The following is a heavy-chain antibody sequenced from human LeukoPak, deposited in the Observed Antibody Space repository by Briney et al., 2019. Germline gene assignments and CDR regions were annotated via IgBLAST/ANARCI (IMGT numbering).Heavy chain of an antibody. CDR1: GYTFTGYY. J-gene: IGHJ3*02. CDR3: ARVEAIQLWLIDI. CDR2: INPNSGGT. Sequence: ASVKVSCKASGYTFTGYYMHWVRQAPGQGLEWMGWINPNSGGTNYAQKFQGRVTMTRDTSISTAYMELSRLRSDDTAVYYCARVEAIQLWLIDIWGQGTMVTVSS. V-gene: IGHV1-2*02. D-gene: IGHD5-18*01.